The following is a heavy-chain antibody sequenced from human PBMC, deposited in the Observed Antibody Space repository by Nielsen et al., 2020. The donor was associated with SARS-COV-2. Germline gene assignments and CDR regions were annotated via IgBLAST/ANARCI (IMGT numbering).Heavy chain of an antibody. CDR3: ARERSREYGIDV. CDR1: GYTFTSYV. V-gene: IGHV1-3*01. Sequence: ASVKVSCKASGYTFTSYVIHWVRQAPGQRLEWMGWITAGNGNTKYSQKFQDRVTITRDTSASTAYMELSSLRFEYTAVYYCARERSREYGIDVWGQGTTVTVSS. J-gene: IGHJ6*02. CDR2: ITAGNGNT. D-gene: IGHD1-26*01.